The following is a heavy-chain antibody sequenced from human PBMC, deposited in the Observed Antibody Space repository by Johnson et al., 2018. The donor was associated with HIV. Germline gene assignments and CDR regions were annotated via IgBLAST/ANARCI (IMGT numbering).Heavy chain of an antibody. D-gene: IGHD3-16*01. CDR2: IGPGGDT. CDR3: ARDIMADTALDPGFAFDI. J-gene: IGHJ3*02. Sequence: VQLVESGGGVVQPGRSLRLSCAASGFTFSSNDMHWVRQATGKGLEWVSTIGPGGDTYYPGSVKGRFTISREHAKNSLYLQMNSLRAEDTAVYYCARDIMADTALDPGFAFDIWGQGTMVTVSS. CDR1: GFTFSSND. V-gene: IGHV3-13*01.